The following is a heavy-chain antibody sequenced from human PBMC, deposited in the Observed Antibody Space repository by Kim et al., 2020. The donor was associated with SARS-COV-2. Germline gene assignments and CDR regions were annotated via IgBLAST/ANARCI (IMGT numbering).Heavy chain of an antibody. V-gene: IGHV1-8*01. J-gene: IGHJ4*02. D-gene: IGHD4-17*01. Sequence: YAQKFQGRVTMTRNTSISTGYMELSSLRSEDTAVYYCARSMTTVVTPDDYWGQGTLVTVSS. CDR3: ARSMTTVVTPDDY.